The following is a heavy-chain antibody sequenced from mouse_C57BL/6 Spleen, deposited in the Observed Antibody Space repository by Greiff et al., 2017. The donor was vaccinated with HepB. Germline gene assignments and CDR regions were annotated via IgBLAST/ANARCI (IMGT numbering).Heavy chain of an antibody. J-gene: IGHJ1*03. CDR3: ARPNYYGSSSDWYFDV. D-gene: IGHD1-1*01. CDR1: GFTFSDYG. V-gene: IGHV5-17*01. Sequence: EVMLVESGGGLVKPGGSLKLSCAASGFTFSDYGMHWVRQAPEKGLEWVAYISSGSSTIYYADTVKGRFTISRDNAKNTLFLQMTSLRSEDTAMYYCARPNYYGSSSDWYFDVWGTGTTVTVSS. CDR2: ISSGSSTI.